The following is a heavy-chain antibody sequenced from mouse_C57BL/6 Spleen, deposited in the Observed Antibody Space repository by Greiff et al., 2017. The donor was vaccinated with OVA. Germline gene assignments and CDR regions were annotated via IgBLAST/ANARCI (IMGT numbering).Heavy chain of an antibody. CDR3: ASYRCYAMDY. J-gene: IGHJ4*01. V-gene: IGHV1-52*01. Sequence: VQLQQPGAELVRPGSSVKLSCKASGYTFTSYWMHWVKQRPIQGLEWIGNIDPSDSETHYNQKFKDKATLTVDKSSSTAYMQLSSLTSEDSAVYYCASYRCYAMDYWGQGTSVTVSS. CDR1: GYTFTSYW. CDR2: IDPSDSET. D-gene: IGHD5-1*01.